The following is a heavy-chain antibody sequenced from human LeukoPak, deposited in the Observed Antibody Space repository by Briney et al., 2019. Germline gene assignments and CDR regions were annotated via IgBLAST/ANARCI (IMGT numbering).Heavy chain of an antibody. J-gene: IGHJ4*02. CDR3: ARQPYGGDNPCFHF. CDR1: GFSISRGSY. D-gene: IGHD5-24*01. Sequence: PSETLSLTCTVSGFSISRGSYWGGVRQPRGKRLEWIGGLFQSGNTYYNPALQSRVTISMDNSKNQFSLKLNSVTAADTAVYYCARQPYGGDNPCFHFWGQGPLVRVSS. V-gene: IGHV4-38-2*02. CDR2: LFQSGNT.